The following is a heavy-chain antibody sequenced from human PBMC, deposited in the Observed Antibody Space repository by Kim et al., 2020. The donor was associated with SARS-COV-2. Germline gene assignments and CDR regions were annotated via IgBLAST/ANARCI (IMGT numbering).Heavy chain of an antibody. D-gene: IGHD3-16*02. V-gene: IGHV4-34*01. CDR3: ARGRGDYVWGSYRFVGYFDY. Sequence: SETLSLTCAVYGGSFSGYYWSWIRQPPGKGLEWIGEINHSGSTNYNPSLKSRVTISVDTSKNQFSLKLSSVTAADTAVYYCARGRGDYVWGSYRFVGYFDYWGQGTLVTVSS. CDR2: INHSGST. J-gene: IGHJ4*02. CDR1: GGSFSGYY.